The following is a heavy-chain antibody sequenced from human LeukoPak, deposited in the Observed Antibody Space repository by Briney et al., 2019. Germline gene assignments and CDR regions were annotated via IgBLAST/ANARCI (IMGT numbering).Heavy chain of an antibody. V-gene: IGHV3-7*01. CDR3: ARTHYGDAY. D-gene: IGHD4-17*01. J-gene: IGHJ4*02. Sequence: QTGGSLRLSCAASGFTFSSYSMTWVRQAPGKGLEWVANIKQDGSEKSYVDSVKGRFTISRDNAKNSLYLQMNSLRADDTAVYYCARTHYGDAYWGQGTLVTVSS. CDR2: IKQDGSEK. CDR1: GFTFSSYS.